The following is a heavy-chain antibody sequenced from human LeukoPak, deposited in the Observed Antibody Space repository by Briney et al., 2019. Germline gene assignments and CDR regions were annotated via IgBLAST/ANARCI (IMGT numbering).Heavy chain of an antibody. D-gene: IGHD3-10*01. CDR3: ATQNRGYYGSGSYAY. Sequence: PSETLSLTCAVYGGSFSGYYWSWIRQPPGKGLEWIGYIYYSGSTYYNPSLKSRVTISVDTSKNQFSLKLSSVTAADTAVYYCATQNRGYYGSGSYAYWGQGTLVTVSS. J-gene: IGHJ4*02. CDR2: IYYSGST. CDR1: GGSFSGYY. V-gene: IGHV4-59*06.